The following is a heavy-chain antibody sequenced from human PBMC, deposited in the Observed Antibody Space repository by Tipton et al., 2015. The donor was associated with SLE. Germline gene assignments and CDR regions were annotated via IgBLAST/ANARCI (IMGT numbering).Heavy chain of an antibody. V-gene: IGHV4-39*07. CDR2: ISYSENT. J-gene: IGHJ5*02. CDR3: ARHRSGSSWLDP. Sequence: TLSLTCTVFGDSISSSGYQWGWIRQPPGKGLERIGRISYSENTYYNPSLRSRVTLLLDMSKNQFSLKVSSVTAADTAVYYCARHRSGSSWLDPWGQGTLVTVAS. CDR1: GDSISSSGYQ. D-gene: IGHD1-26*01.